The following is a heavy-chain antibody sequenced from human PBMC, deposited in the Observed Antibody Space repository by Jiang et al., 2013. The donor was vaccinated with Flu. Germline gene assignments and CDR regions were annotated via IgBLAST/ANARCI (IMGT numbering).Heavy chain of an antibody. V-gene: IGHV6-1*01. J-gene: IGHJ6*02. D-gene: IGHD3-16*01. CDR1: GDSVSNNNVA. Sequence: SGPGLVKPSQTLSLTCAISGDSVSNNNVAWNWIRQSPSRGLEWLGRTYYRSKWYSDYAMSVKSRITVNPDTSKNQFSLQLNSMTPEDAAVYYCTRDWGGLDVWGQGTTVTVSS. CDR2: TYYRSKWYS. CDR3: TRDWGGLDV.